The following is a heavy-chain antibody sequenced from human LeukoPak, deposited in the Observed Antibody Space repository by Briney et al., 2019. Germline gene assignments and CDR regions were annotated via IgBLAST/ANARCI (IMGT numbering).Heavy chain of an antibody. D-gene: IGHD3-22*01. Sequence: SETLSLTCTVSGGSICSGDYYWSWIRQPPGKGLEWIGYIYYSGSTYYNPSLKSRVTISVDTSKNQFSLKLSSVTAADTAVYYCATTYYYDSSGYYYLDVWGQGTTVTVSS. CDR1: GGSICSGDYY. CDR2: IYYSGST. V-gene: IGHV4-30-4*01. CDR3: ATTYYYDSSGYYYLDV. J-gene: IGHJ6*03.